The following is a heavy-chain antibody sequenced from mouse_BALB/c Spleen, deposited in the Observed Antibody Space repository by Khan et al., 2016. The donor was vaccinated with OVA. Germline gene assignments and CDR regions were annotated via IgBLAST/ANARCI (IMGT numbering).Heavy chain of an antibody. V-gene: IGHV14-3*02. CDR2: IDPANGNP. CDR3: VRDYWDVFAY. Sequence: VRLQQSGAELVKPGASVKLSCTASGFNIKDTYMHWVKRRPEQGLVWIGRIDPANGNPKYDPKFQGKATITADTSSNTAYLQLSSRTSEDAAVYYCVRDYWDVFAYGGQGTLVTVSA. D-gene: IGHD4-1*01. J-gene: IGHJ3*01. CDR1: GFNIKDTY.